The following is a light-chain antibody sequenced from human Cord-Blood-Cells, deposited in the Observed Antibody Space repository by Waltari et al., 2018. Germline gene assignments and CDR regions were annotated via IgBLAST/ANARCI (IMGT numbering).Light chain of an antibody. CDR2: DVS. V-gene: IGLV2-11*01. Sequence: SVSGSPGQSVTISCTGTSSDVGGYNYVSWYQQHPGKAPKLMIYDVSKRPSGVPDRFSGSKSGNTASLTISGLQAEAEADYYCCSYAGSYVFGTGTKVTVL. CDR3: CSYAGSYV. CDR1: SSDVGGYNY. J-gene: IGLJ1*01.